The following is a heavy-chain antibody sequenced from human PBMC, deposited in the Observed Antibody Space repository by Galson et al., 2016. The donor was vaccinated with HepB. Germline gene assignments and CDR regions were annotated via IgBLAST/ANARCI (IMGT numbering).Heavy chain of an antibody. Sequence: SETLSLTCTVSGGSISSGSHYWSWIRQPPGKGLEWIGEISHTGTTNYNPSLTSRVTFSVDTSKNQFSLSLISVTAADTAVYYCARLYHYDYIWGTYRGGFYGMDVWGQGTTVTVSS. D-gene: IGHD3-16*02. J-gene: IGHJ6*02. CDR1: GGSISSGSHY. CDR3: ARLYHYDYIWGTYRGGFYGMDV. CDR2: ISHTGTT. V-gene: IGHV4-61*01.